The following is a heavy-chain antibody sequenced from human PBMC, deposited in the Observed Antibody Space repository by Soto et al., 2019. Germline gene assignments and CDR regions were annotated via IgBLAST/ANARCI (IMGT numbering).Heavy chain of an antibody. CDR2: ISYDGSNK. Sequence: QVQLVESGGGVVQPGRSLRLSCEASGFTFSSYAMHWVRQAPGKGLEWVAVISYDGSNKYYADSVKGRFTISRDNSKNTLYLQMNSLRAEDTAVYYCARDGLLGYFDYWGQGTLVTVYS. CDR3: ARDGLLGYFDY. CDR1: GFTFSSYA. J-gene: IGHJ4*02. V-gene: IGHV3-30-3*01. D-gene: IGHD3-16*01.